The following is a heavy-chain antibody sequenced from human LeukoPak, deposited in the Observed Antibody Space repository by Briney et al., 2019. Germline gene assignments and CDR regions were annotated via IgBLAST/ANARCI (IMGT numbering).Heavy chain of an antibody. J-gene: IGHJ4*02. Sequence: ASVKVSCKASGYTFTSYGICWVRQAPGQGLEWMGWISAYNGNTNYAQKLQGRVTMTTDTSMSTAYMELRSLRSDDTAVYYCARRVYYYDSSGYYYFFDYWGQGTLVTVSS. D-gene: IGHD3-22*01. CDR2: ISAYNGNT. CDR1: GYTFTSYG. V-gene: IGHV1-18*01. CDR3: ARRVYYYDSSGYYYFFDY.